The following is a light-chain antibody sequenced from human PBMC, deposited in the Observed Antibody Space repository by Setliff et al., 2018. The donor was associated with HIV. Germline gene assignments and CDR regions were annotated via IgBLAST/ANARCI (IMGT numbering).Light chain of an antibody. J-gene: IGLJ1*01. Sequence: QSALTQPRSVSGSPGQSVTISCTGTSSDVGGYNFVSWYQQRPGKAPKLMIYDVTKRPSGVPDRFSGSKSGNTASLTISGLQAEDEADYYCCSYAGSHTFVVGTGTK. CDR1: SSDVGGYNF. CDR3: CSYAGSHTFV. CDR2: DVT. V-gene: IGLV2-11*01.